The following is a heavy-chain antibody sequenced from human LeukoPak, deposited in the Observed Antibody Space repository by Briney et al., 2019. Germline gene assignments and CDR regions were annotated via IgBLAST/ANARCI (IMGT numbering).Heavy chain of an antibody. Sequence: SETLSLTCTVSGGSISSHHWSWIRQPPGKGLEWIGYVFYSGSTNYNPSLKSRVSISVDTSKKQLSLKLSSVTAADTAGYYCASVVPKEQLVDAFDIWGQGTMVTVSS. D-gene: IGHD6-13*01. CDR1: GGSISSHH. V-gene: IGHV4-59*11. CDR2: VFYSGST. J-gene: IGHJ3*02. CDR3: ASVVPKEQLVDAFDI.